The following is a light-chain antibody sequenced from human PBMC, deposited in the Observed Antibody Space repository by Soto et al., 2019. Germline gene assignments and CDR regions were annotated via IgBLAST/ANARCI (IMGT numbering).Light chain of an antibody. Sequence: DIQMTQSPSTLSGSVGDRVTITCRASQTISSWLAWYQQKPGKAPKLLIYKASTLKSGVPSRFSGSGSETEFTLTISSLQPDDFATYYCQHYNSYSVAFGQGTKVELK. CDR3: QHYNSYSVA. CDR2: KAS. CDR1: QTISSW. J-gene: IGKJ1*01. V-gene: IGKV1-5*03.